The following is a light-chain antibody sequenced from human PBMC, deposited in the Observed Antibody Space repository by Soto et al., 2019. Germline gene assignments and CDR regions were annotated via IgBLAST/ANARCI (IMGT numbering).Light chain of an antibody. V-gene: IGLV1-47*01. CDR1: SSNIGSNY. CDR3: GGWDDSLSGPV. J-gene: IGLJ2*01. Sequence: QAVVTQPPSAAGTPGPRVNISCSGSSSNIGSNYVYWYRQFPGTAPKLLIQRNNQRPSGVPARFSGSKSGTSASLAISGLRSEDEADYYCGGWDDSLSGPVFGGGTKVTVL. CDR2: RNN.